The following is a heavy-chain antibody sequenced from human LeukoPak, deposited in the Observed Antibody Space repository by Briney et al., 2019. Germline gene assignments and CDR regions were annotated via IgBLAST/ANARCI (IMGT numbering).Heavy chain of an antibody. CDR2: IYYSGST. CDR3: ARDPSGWFDP. D-gene: IGHD1-26*01. Sequence: TSETLSLTCTVSGGSISSSSYYWGWIRQPPGKGLEWIGSIYYSGSTYYNPSLKSRVTISVDTSKNQFSLKLSSVTAADTAVYYCARDPSGWFDPWGQGTLVTVSS. V-gene: IGHV4-39*07. J-gene: IGHJ5*02. CDR1: GGSISSSSYY.